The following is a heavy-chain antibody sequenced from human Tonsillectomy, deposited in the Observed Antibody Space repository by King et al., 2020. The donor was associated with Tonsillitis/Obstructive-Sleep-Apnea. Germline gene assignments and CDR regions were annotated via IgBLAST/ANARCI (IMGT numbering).Heavy chain of an antibody. Sequence: QLVQSGAEVKKPGESLRISCKGSGYSFTSYWINWVRQMPGKGLEWMGRIDPSDSYTNYSPSFQGHVTISTDKSISTAYLQWSSLKASDTALYYCARPAPAYYDPSPAMDVWGQGTTVTVSS. D-gene: IGHD3-3*01. V-gene: IGHV5-10-1*01. CDR3: ARPAPAYYDPSPAMDV. J-gene: IGHJ6*02. CDR2: IDPSDSYT. CDR1: GYSFTSYW.